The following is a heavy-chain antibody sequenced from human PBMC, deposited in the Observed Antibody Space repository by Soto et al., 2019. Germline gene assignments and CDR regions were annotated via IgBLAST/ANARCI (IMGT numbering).Heavy chain of an antibody. J-gene: IGHJ6*02. V-gene: IGHV3-33*01. CDR1: GFTFSRYG. CDR3: ARSLNVDTAMVDPFYYYYYGMDV. D-gene: IGHD5-18*01. CDR2: IWYDGSNK. Sequence: QVQLVESGGGVVQPGRSLRLSCAASGFTFSRYGMHWVRQAPGKGLEWVAVIWYDGSNKYYADSVKGRFTISRDNSKNTLYLQMNSLRAEDTAVYYCARSLNVDTAMVDPFYYYYYGMDVWGQGTTVTVSS.